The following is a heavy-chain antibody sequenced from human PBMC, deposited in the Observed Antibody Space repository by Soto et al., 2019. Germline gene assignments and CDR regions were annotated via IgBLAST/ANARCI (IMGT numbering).Heavy chain of an antibody. CDR3: ARDANLVDS. D-gene: IGHD2-15*01. CDR2: ISSTSIYV. V-gene: IGHV3-21*01. CDR1: GVTFSDYS. J-gene: IGHJ4*02. Sequence: EVQLVESGGGLVKPGGYLRVSCAASGVTFSDYSMTWVRQAPGKGLEWVSSISSTSIYVFYADSVKGRFTISRDNAKNSLYLQMNSLRAEDTAVYYCARDANLVDSWGQGTLVIVSS.